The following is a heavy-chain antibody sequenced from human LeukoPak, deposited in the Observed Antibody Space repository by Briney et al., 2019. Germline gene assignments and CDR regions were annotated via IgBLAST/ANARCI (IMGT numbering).Heavy chain of an antibody. V-gene: IGHV4-61*02. D-gene: IGHD3-22*01. J-gene: IGHJ3*02. CDR2: IFSSGST. CDR3: ARGPYSYDSSGAFDI. Sequence: SETLSLTCTVSGDSISSGDYYWSWIRQPAGKGLEWIGRIFSSGSTNYNPSLKSRVTISVDTSKNQFSLRLSSVTAADTAVYFCARGPYSYDSSGAFDIWGQGTMVTVSS. CDR1: GDSISSGDYY.